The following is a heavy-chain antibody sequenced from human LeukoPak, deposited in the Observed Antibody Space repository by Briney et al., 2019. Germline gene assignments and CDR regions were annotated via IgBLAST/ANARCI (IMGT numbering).Heavy chain of an antibody. V-gene: IGHV3-72*01. Sequence: PGGSLRLSCAASGFTFSDHYMDWVRQAPGKGLEWVGRTRNKANTYSTEYAASVKGRFTISRDESKNSLYLQMSSLRIEDTAVYHCVRAQYCGGGTCHSYFDFWGQGTLVTVSS. CDR1: GFTFSDHY. CDR2: TRNKANTYST. J-gene: IGHJ4*02. CDR3: VRAQYCGGGTCHSYFDF. D-gene: IGHD2-15*01.